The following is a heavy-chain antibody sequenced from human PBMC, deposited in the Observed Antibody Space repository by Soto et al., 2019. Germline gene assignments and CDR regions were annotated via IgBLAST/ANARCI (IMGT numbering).Heavy chain of an antibody. J-gene: IGHJ6*02. CDR3: ARSGRSRDYGMDV. V-gene: IGHV4-61*08. CDR2: IYYSGST. Sequence: SETLSLTCTVSGGSISSGGYYWSWIRQHPGKGLEWIGYIYYSGSTNYNPSLKSRVTISVDRSKIQFSLKLNSVTAADTAVYYCARSGRSRDYGMDVWGHGTTVTVSS. CDR1: GGSISSGGYY. D-gene: IGHD1-26*01.